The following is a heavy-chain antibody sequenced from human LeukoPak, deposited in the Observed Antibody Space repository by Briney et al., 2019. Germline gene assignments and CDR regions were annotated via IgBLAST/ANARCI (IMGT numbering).Heavy chain of an antibody. V-gene: IGHV3-21*01. J-gene: IGHJ4*02. CDR2: ISSSSSYI. CDR3: ARDPPSMTGFDY. Sequence: GGSLRLSCAASGFTFSSYSMNWVRQAPGKGLEWVSSISSSSSYIYYADSVKGRFTISRDNAKNSLYLQMNSLRAEDTAVYYCARDPPSMTGFDYWGQGTLVTVSS. CDR1: GFTFSSYS.